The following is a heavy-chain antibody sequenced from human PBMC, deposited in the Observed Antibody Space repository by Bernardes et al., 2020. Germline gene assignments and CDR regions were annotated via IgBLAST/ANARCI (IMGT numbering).Heavy chain of an antibody. Sequence: SLRLSCAASGFTFADYGMSWVRQAPGTGLEWVSGINWNGGSTGYADSVKGRFTISRDNAKNSLYLQMNNLRAEDTAFYHCAKDSGVGGFGELTPDYWGQGTLVTVSS. D-gene: IGHD3-10*01. V-gene: IGHV3-20*01. J-gene: IGHJ4*02. CDR3: AKDSGVGGFGELTPDY. CDR1: GFTFADYG. CDR2: INWNGGST.